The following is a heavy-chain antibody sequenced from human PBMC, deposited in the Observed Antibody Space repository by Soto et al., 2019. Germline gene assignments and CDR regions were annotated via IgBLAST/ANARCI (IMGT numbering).Heavy chain of an antibody. Sequence: QVQLVQSGAEVKKPGASVKVSCKASGYTFTSYDINWVRQATGQGLEWMGWMNPNSGNTGHAQKFQGRVTMSMNTSMSTADMELSSLRSEDTAVYYCAGGKVDYFDYWGQGTLVTVSS. CDR2: MNPNSGNT. V-gene: IGHV1-8*01. D-gene: IGHD1-26*01. CDR3: AGGKVDYFDY. CDR1: GYTFTSYD. J-gene: IGHJ4*02.